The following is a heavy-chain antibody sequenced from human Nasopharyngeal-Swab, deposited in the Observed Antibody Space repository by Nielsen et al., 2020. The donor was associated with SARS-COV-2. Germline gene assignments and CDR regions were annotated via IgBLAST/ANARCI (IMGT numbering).Heavy chain of an antibody. V-gene: IGHV3-23*01. D-gene: IGHD4-11*01. CDR2: ISASGVTT. CDR1: GFTFSRFG. CDR3: AKDLNSNFLNYMDV. J-gene: IGHJ6*03. Sequence: GGSLRLSCAASGFTFSRFGTGWVRQAPGKGLEWVSAISASGVTTYYADSVKGRFTISRDNSKSTLYLQMNSLRAEDTAAYYCAKDLNSNFLNYMDVWGKGTTVSVSS.